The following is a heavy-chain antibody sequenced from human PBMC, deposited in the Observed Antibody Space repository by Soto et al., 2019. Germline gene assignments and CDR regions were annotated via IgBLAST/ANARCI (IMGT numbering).Heavy chain of an antibody. CDR3: TTVNPYLSDSRCNCY. CDR1: GFTFSNAW. CDR2: IKQRADGGTA. J-gene: IGHJ4*02. D-gene: IGHD3-22*01. Sequence: EVQLVESGGGLVQTGGSLRLSCAASGFTFSNAWMNWVRQAPGKGLAWLVRIKQRADGGTADHATPVKGRFTISRDDSKNTLYLQMNSRKPKDTVLYYCTTVNPYLSDSRCNCYWVQGTLVTVSS. V-gene: IGHV3-15*01.